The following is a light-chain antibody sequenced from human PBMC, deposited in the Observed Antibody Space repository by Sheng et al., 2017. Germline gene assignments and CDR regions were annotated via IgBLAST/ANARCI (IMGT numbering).Light chain of an antibody. CDR1: QSVTSN. V-gene: IGKV3-15*01. Sequence: EIVMTQSPATLSVSPGERATLSCRASQSVTSNLAWYQQKPGQAPRLLIYDGSNRATGIPARFSGSGSGTEFTLTISSLQSEDFAVYYCQQDKNWPYTFGQGTEAG. J-gene: IGKJ2*01. CDR3: QQDKNWPYT. CDR2: DGS.